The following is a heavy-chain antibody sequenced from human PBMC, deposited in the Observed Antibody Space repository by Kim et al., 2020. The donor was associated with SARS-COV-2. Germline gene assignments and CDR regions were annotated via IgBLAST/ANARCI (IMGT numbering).Heavy chain of an antibody. CDR2: IIPIFGTA. CDR1: GGTFSSYA. V-gene: IGHV1-69*13. D-gene: IGHD5-18*01. Sequence: SVKVSCKASGGTFSSYAISWVRQAPGQGLEWMGGIIPIFGTANYAQKFHGRVTITADESTSTAYMELSSLRSEDTAVYYCAREAAAMATLSYYYYGMDVWGQGTTVTVSS. J-gene: IGHJ6*02. CDR3: AREAAAMATLSYYYYGMDV.